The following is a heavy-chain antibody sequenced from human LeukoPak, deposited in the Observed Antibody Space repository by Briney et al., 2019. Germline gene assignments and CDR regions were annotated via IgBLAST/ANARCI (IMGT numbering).Heavy chain of an antibody. CDR3: ATRKVRGVIITQPWGY. V-gene: IGHV3-21*01. CDR2: INSSSSYI. Sequence: GRSLRLSCAASGFTFSSYGMHWVRQAPGKGLEWVSSINSSSSYIYYADSVKGRFTISRDNAKNSLYMQMNSLRAEDTAVYYCATRKVRGVIITQPWGYWGQGTLVTVSS. J-gene: IGHJ4*02. CDR1: GFTFSSYG. D-gene: IGHD3-10*01.